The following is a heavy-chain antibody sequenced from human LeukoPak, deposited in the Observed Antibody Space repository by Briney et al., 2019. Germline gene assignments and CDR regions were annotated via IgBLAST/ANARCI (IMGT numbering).Heavy chain of an antibody. D-gene: IGHD2-15*01. V-gene: IGHV3-66*01. CDR2: IYADGAT. CDR3: ARDNRISGFRWFDP. CDR1: GFTVSGYY. Sequence: GGSLRLSCAASGFTVSGYYMSWVRQAPGKGLEWVSHIYADGATYYSDSVKGRFIISRDSSKNMLYLHMNSLTVEDTAIYFCARDNRISGFRWFDPWGQGTLVTVSP. J-gene: IGHJ5*02.